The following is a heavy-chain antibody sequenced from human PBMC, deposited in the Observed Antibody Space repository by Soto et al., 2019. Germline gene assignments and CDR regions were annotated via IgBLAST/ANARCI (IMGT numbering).Heavy chain of an antibody. D-gene: IGHD4-17*01. V-gene: IGHV1-3*01. CDR3: ARDRWVTTVTFDY. CDR1: GYTFPDYA. Sequence: ALVQVSCKASGYTFPDYASHWVRQAPGQRLEWMGWIDAGNNNRKYSQKFQGRVTITSDTSARTVYMELSSLTSEDTAVYYCARDRWVTTVTFDYWGQGALVTVSS. J-gene: IGHJ4*02. CDR2: IDAGNNNR.